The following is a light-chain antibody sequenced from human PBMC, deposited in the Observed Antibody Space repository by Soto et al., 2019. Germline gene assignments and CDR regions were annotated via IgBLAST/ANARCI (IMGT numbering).Light chain of an antibody. CDR2: DVN. V-gene: IGLV2-11*01. CDR3: CSYAGSYTYV. Sequence: QSVLTQPRSVSGSPGQSVPISCAGTSSDVGGYNYVSWYHQHPGKAPKLLIYDVNKRPSGVPDRFSGSKSGNTASLTISGLQTEDEADYYCCSYAGSYTYVFGTGTKVTVL. J-gene: IGLJ1*01. CDR1: SSDVGGYNY.